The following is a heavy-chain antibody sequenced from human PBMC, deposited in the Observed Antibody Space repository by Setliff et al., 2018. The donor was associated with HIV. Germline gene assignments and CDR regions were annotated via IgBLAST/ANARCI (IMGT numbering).Heavy chain of an antibody. CDR2: ISSNTGNP. J-gene: IGHJ3*02. CDR1: GYSFTTYS. CDR3: ARANIYSDAFDI. D-gene: IGHD2-21*01. V-gene: IGHV7-4-1*02. Sequence: ASVKVSCKASGYSFTTYSLNWVRQVPGQGVEWMGWISSNTGNPTYAQGFTGRFVLSLDTSVNTAYLQITTLKAEDSAVYYCARANIYSDAFDIWGQGTMVTVSS.